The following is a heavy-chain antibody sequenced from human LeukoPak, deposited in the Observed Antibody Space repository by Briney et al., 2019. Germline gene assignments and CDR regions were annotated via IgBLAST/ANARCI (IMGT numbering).Heavy chain of an antibody. Sequence: GGSLRLSCAASGFTFSRYAMSWVRQAPGKGLEWVSGISGSDGSTYYADSVKGRFTVSRDNSKNTLYLQMNSLRAEDTAVYYCAKDGGLWVSAHWGDSWGRGTLVTVSS. J-gene: IGHJ4*02. CDR1: GFTFSRYA. V-gene: IGHV3-23*01. CDR2: ISGSDGST. D-gene: IGHD7-27*01. CDR3: AKDGGLWVSAHWGDS.